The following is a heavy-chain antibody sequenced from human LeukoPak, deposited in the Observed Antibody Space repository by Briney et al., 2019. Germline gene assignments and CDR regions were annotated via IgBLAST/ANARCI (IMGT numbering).Heavy chain of an antibody. CDR1: GDSISSGDYY. V-gene: IGHV4-38-2*02. D-gene: IGHD3-9*01. CDR2: IYHSGST. Sequence: SETLSLTCTVSGDSISSGDYYWGWIRQPPGKGLEWIGSIYHSGSTYYNPSLKSRVTISVDTSKNQFSLKLSSVTAADTAVYYCARSRRDYDILTGYYWRAFDIRGQGTMVTVSS. CDR3: ARSRRDYDILTGYYWRAFDI. J-gene: IGHJ3*02.